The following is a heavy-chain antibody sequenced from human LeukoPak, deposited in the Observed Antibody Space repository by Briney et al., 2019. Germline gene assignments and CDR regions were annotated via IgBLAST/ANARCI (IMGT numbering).Heavy chain of an antibody. J-gene: IGHJ4*02. CDR1: GYTFTCYY. D-gene: IGHD2-15*01. V-gene: IGHV1-2*02. Sequence: GASVKVSCKASGYTFTCYYMHWARQAPGQGLEWMGWINPNSGGTNYAQKFQGRVTMTRDTSISTAYMELSRLRSGDTAVYYCARDRVVVAGRGHGVLGPMGYWGQGTLVTVS. CDR3: ARDRVVVAGRGHGVLGPMGY. CDR2: INPNSGGT.